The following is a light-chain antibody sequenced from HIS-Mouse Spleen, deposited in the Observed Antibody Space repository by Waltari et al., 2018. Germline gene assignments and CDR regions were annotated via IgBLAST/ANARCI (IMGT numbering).Light chain of an antibody. V-gene: IGLV2-8*01. CDR1: SSDVGGYNY. CDR2: EVS. CDR3: SSYAGSNNFV. J-gene: IGLJ2*01. Sequence: QSALTQPRSVSGSPGQSVTISCTGTSSDVGGYNYVSWYQQHPGKAPKLMIYEVSKRPSGVPDRFSGSKSGNTASLTVSGLQAEDEADYYCSSYAGSNNFVFGGGTKLTVL.